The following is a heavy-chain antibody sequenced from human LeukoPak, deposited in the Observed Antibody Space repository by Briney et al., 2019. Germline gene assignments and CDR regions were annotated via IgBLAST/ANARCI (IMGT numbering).Heavy chain of an antibody. D-gene: IGHD3-10*01. J-gene: IGHJ4*02. CDR2: ISWNSGSI. CDR3: AKGTTANYYGSVKGFFDY. CDR1: GFTFDDYA. V-gene: IGHV3-9*03. Sequence: TGGSLRLSCAASGFTFDDYAMQWVRQAPGMGLEWVSGISWNSGSIGYADSVKGRFTISRDNAKNSLYLQMNSLRAEDMALYYCAKGTTANYYGSVKGFFDYWGQGTLVTVSS.